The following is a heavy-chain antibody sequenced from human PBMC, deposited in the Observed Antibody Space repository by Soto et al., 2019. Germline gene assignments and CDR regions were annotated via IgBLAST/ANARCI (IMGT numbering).Heavy chain of an antibody. V-gene: IGHV1-18*04. CDR1: GYTFTSYG. J-gene: IGHJ4*02. CDR3: ARVLDDYVWGSYRIDY. D-gene: IGHD3-16*02. Sequence: ASVKVSCKASGYTFTSYGVSWVRQAPGQGLEWMGWISAYNGNTNYAQKLQGRVTMTTDTSTSTAYMELRSLRSDDTAVYYCARVLDDYVWGSYRIDYWGQGTLVTVSS. CDR2: ISAYNGNT.